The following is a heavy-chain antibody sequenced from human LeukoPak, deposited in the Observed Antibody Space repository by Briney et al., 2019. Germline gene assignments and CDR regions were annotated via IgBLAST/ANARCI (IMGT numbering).Heavy chain of an antibody. J-gene: IGHJ4*02. V-gene: IGHV1-2*06. Sequence: ASVKVSCKASGYTFTSYYMHWVRQAPGQGLEWMGRINPNSGGTNYAQKFQGRVTMTRDTSISTAYMELSRLRSDDTAVYYCARDYSGSSNFDYWGQGTLVTVSS. CDR3: ARDYSGSSNFDY. D-gene: IGHD1-26*01. CDR2: INPNSGGT. CDR1: GYTFTSYY.